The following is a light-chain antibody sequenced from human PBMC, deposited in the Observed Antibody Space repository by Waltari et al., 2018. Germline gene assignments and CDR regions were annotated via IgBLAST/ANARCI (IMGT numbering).Light chain of an antibody. CDR3: QVWPARLEHPV. CDR2: YAN. Sequence: SHVLTQPPSVSVAPGQAAKITCESGNIGSERVHWYQQKTGQAPLLVIYYANDRPPGTPERFSGSNSGDTATLTISRVEVGDEADYYCQVWPARLEHPVFGTGTKVTVL. J-gene: IGLJ1*01. V-gene: IGLV3-21*04. CDR1: NIGSER.